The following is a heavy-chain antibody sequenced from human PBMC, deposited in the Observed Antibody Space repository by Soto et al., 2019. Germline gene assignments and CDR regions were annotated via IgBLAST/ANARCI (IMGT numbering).Heavy chain of an antibody. J-gene: IGHJ4*02. D-gene: IGHD3-10*01. CDR2: INPSGGAT. Sequence: GASVKVSFKASGYTFRNYYIHWVRQAPGQGLEWMGLINPSGGATSYSQRFQGRVTITKDSSTSTVYMELSSLGSEDTAIYYCAKKVNSGPGSQYFDYWGQGTLVTVSS. CDR3: AKKVNSGPGSQYFDY. V-gene: IGHV1-46*01. CDR1: GYTFRNYY.